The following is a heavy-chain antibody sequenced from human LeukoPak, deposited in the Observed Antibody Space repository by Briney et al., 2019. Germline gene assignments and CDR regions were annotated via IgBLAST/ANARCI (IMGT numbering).Heavy chain of an antibody. CDR3: ARFRNYYGSGSYYLNWFDP. V-gene: IGHV1-69*05. Sequence: ASVKVSCKASGGTFSSYAISWVRQAPGQGLEWMGGIIPIFGTANYAQKLQGRVTMTTDTSTSTAYMELRSLRSDDTAVYYCARFRNYYGSGSYYLNWFDPWGQGTLVTVSS. J-gene: IGHJ5*02. CDR2: IIPIFGTA. D-gene: IGHD3-10*01. CDR1: GGTFSSYA.